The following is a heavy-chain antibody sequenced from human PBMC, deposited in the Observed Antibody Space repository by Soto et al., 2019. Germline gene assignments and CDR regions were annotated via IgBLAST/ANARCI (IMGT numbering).Heavy chain of an antibody. CDR2: INSDASHT. V-gene: IGHV3-74*01. CDR1: GFTFSTYW. CDR3: VRDGNRITTRCYGNWFDT. Sequence: PGGSLRLSCAASGFTFSTYWMHWIRQVPGKGLEWVSRINSDASHTYYADSVKGRFTISRDNAKNTLHLEMNSLRAEDTAVYYCVRDGNRITTRCYGNWFDTWGQGTLVTVSS. D-gene: IGHD2-2*01. J-gene: IGHJ5*02.